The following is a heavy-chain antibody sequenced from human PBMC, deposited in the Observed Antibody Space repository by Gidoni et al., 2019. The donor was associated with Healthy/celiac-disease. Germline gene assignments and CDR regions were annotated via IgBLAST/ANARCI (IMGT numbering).Heavy chain of an antibody. D-gene: IGHD3-16*01. CDR1: GYTFTGYY. Sequence: QVQLVQSGAEVKKPGASVKVSCKASGYTFTGYYMHWVRQAPGQGLEWMGWINPNSGGTNYAQKFQGWVTMTRDTSISTAYMELSRLRSDDTAVYYCARDPAAYPDLAYPKYYFDYWGQGTLVTVSS. CDR3: ARDPAAYPDLAYPKYYFDY. V-gene: IGHV1-2*04. CDR2: INPNSGGT. J-gene: IGHJ4*02.